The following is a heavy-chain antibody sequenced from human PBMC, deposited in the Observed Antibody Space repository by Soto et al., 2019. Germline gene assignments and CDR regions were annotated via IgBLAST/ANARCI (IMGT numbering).Heavy chain of an antibody. CDR3: ARGPPLDY. V-gene: IGHV3-21*01. Sequence: GGSLRLSCAASGFTFSSYDMHWVRQAPGKGLEWVAPITNNRSNIYYADSVKGRFTISRDNAKNSLYLQMNSLRAEDTAVYYCARGPPLDYWGQGTLVTVSS. J-gene: IGHJ4*02. CDR2: ITNNRSNI. CDR1: GFTFSSYD.